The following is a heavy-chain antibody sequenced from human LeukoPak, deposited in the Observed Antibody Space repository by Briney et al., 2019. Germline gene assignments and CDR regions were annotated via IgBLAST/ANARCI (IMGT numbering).Heavy chain of an antibody. V-gene: IGHV3-53*01. D-gene: IGHD3-10*01. CDR2: IYSGGST. Sequence: GGSLRLSCAASGFTVSSGYMSWVRQAPGKGLEWVSVIYSGGSTYYADSVKGRFTISRDNSKNTLYLQMNSLRAKDTAVYYCARYYGSGNYYTYYFDYWGQGTLVTVSS. J-gene: IGHJ4*02. CDR1: GFTVSSGY. CDR3: ARYYGSGNYYTYYFDY.